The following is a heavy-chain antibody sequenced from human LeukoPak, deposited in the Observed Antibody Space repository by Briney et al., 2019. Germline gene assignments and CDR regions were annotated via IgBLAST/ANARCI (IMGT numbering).Heavy chain of an antibody. CDR2: LYHRGTT. J-gene: IGHJ5*02. Sequence: SKIWSLTFSVFGRSISTTNHFWGWIRQPQGKGVEWLGSLYHRGTTYYYPSLQSRLTISVDTSKNHFSLQLSSVTAADTAVYYCATGPRKTARKSAVAGTTLKGWFDPWGQGTLVTVSS. CDR3: ATGPRKTARKSAVAGTTLKGWFDP. CDR1: GRSISTTNHF. V-gene: IGHV4-39*02. D-gene: IGHD6-19*01.